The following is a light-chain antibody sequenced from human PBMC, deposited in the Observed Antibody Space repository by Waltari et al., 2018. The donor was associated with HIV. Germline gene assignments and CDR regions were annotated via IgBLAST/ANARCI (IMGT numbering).Light chain of an antibody. V-gene: IGLV2-14*01. CDR3: TSYISSASPE. CDR2: EVS. J-gene: IGLJ3*02. Sequence: QSALTQPASVSGSPGQSITISCTGTGSDLRDYNSVSWYQHHPGKAPKGIIYEVSNRPSGVSSRFSVSISGNTASLTISGLQAEDEADYFCTSYISSASPEFGGGTKVTVL. CDR1: GSDLRDYNS.